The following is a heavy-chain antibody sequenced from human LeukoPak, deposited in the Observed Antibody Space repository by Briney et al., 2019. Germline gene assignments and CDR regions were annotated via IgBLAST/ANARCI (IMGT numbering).Heavy chain of an antibody. CDR3: ARQSPDLAAAVDFDY. J-gene: IGHJ4*02. Sequence: GASVKVSCKASGYTFTGYYMHWVRQAPGQGLEWMGWINPNSGGTNYAQKFQGWVTMTRDTSISTAYMELSRLRSDDTAVYYCARQSPDLAAAVDFDYWGQGTLVTVSS. D-gene: IGHD6-13*01. CDR2: INPNSGGT. V-gene: IGHV1-2*04. CDR1: GYTFTGYY.